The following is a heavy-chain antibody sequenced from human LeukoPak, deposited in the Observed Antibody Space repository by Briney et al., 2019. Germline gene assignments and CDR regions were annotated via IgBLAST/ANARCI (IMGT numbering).Heavy chain of an antibody. D-gene: IGHD2-8*02. CDR1: GFTFSSYA. Sequence: GGSLRLSCAASGFTFSSYAMHWVRQAPGKGLEWVAVISYDGSNKYYADSVKGRFTISRDYSKNTLYLQMNSLRAEDTAVYYCAKVLIANAFDIWGQGTMVTVSS. J-gene: IGHJ3*02. V-gene: IGHV3-30*18. CDR3: AKVLIANAFDI. CDR2: ISYDGSNK.